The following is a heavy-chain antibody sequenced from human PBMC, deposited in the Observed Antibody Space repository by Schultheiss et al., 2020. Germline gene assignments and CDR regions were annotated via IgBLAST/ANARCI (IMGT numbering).Heavy chain of an antibody. CDR3: ARGVTMVQGAFDY. J-gene: IGHJ4*02. D-gene: IGHD3-10*01. CDR2: IYSGGST. Sequence: GGSLRLSCAASGFTVSSNYMSWVRQAPGKGLEWVSVIYSGGSTYYADSVKGRFTISRDNSKNTLYLQMNSLRAEDTAVYYCARGVTMVQGAFDYWGQGTLVTVSS. CDR1: GFTVSSNY. V-gene: IGHV3-53*01.